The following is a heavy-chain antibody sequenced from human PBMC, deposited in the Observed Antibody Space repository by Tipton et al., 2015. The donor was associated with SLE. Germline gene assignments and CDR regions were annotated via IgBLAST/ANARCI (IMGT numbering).Heavy chain of an antibody. CDR2: IIPILGIA. J-gene: IGHJ4*02. V-gene: IGHV1-69*09. CDR1: GGTFSSYT. Sequence: QVQLVQSGAEVKKPGSSVKVSCKASGGTFSSYTISWVRQAPGQGLEWMGRIIPILGIANYAQKFQGRVTITADKSTSTAYMELSSLRSEDTAVYYCAVGEYGSGSFPGYWGQGTLVTVSS. CDR3: AVGEYGSGSFPGY. D-gene: IGHD3-10*01.